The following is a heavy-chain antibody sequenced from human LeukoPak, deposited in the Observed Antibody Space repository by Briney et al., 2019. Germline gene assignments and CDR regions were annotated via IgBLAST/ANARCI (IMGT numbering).Heavy chain of an antibody. CDR3: ARKTNDYGDYGGGAYYYGMDV. V-gene: IGHV1-69*04. Sequence: ASVNVSCKASGGIFSSYAISWVRPAPGQGLEWMGRIISIFGIANYAQMFQGRVTITADKSTSTAYMELSSLRSEDTAVYYCARKTNDYGDYGGGAYYYGMDVWGQGTTVTVSS. CDR1: GGIFSSYA. D-gene: IGHD4-17*01. CDR2: IISIFGIA. J-gene: IGHJ6*02.